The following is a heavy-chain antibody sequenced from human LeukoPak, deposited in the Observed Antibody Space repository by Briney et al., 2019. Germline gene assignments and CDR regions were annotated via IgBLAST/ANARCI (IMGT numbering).Heavy chain of an antibody. V-gene: IGHV4-39*01. D-gene: IGHD6-19*01. J-gene: IGHJ4*02. CDR1: GGSISSSSYY. Sequence: SETLSLTCTVSGGSISSSSYYWGWIRQPPGKGLEWIGSIYYSGSTYYNPSLKSRVTISVDTSKNQFSLKLSSVTAADTAVYYCARHIFGSGWYGTFDYWGQGTLVTVSS. CDR2: IYYSGST. CDR3: ARHIFGSGWYGTFDY.